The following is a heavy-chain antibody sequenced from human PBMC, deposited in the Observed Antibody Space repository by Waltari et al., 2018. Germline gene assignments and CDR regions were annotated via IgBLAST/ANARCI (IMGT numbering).Heavy chain of an antibody. CDR2: IHHSGNT. V-gene: IGHV4-38-2*01. CDR3: ARTDNGGSLRRSFDY. D-gene: IGHD2-8*01. Sequence: QVQLQESGPGLVKPSETLSLTCGVSGYSISSDYYWGWIRQPPGKGLEWIASIHHSGNTYHNPSLKSRVTISVDTSKNQFSLKVTSVTATDTAFYYCARTDNGGSLRRSFDYWGQGTLVTVSS. CDR1: GYSISSDYY. J-gene: IGHJ4*02.